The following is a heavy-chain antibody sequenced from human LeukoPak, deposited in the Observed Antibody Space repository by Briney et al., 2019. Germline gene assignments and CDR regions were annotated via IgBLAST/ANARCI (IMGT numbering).Heavy chain of an antibody. J-gene: IGHJ4*02. CDR3: ARDRRYTSSWYLGY. CDR2: IKQDGSEK. D-gene: IGHD6-13*01. V-gene: IGHV3-7*01. CDR1: GFTFSNYW. Sequence: PGGSLRLSCAASGFTFSNYWMSWVRQAPGKGREGGANIKQDGSEKYYLDSVKGRFTISRDNAKNSLYLQMNSLRGEDTAVYYCARDRRYTSSWYLGYWGQGTLVTVSS.